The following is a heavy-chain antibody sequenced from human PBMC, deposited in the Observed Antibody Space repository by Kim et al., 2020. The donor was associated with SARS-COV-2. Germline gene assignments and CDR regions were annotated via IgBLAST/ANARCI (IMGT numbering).Heavy chain of an antibody. V-gene: IGHV1-69*02. J-gene: IGHJ3*02. D-gene: IGHD2-21*01. Sequence: ANYAQKFQGRVTITADKSTSTAYMGLSSLRSEDTAVYYCARSRGDDAFDIWGQGTMVTVSS. CDR3: ARSRGDDAFDI. CDR2: A.